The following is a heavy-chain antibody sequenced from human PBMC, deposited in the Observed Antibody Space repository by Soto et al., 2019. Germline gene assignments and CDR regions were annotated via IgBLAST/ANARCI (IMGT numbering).Heavy chain of an antibody. CDR3: AREGYCSTTSCSSPLYYYYYYGMDV. CDR1: GYTXSSYG. CDR2: IIAYNGNT. J-gene: IGHJ6*02. D-gene: IGHD2-2*01. Sequence: SXKVSYKASGYTXSSYGIRWVRQAPGQGLAWIGWIIAYNGNTNYEQKLQGRVTITTDTSTSTAYMELRSLRSDDTAVYYSAREGYCSTTSCSSPLYYYYYYGMDVWGQGTTVTVS. V-gene: IGHV1-18*01.